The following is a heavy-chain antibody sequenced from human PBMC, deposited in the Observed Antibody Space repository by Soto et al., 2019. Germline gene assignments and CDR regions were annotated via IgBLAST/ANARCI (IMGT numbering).Heavy chain of an antibody. CDR3: ARHYGDYRGNFDY. CDR1: GFTVSSNY. V-gene: IGHV3-53*04. CDR2: IYSGGST. D-gene: IGHD4-17*01. J-gene: IGHJ4*02. Sequence: EVQLVESGGGLVQPGGSLRLSCAASGFTVSSNYMSWVRQAPGKGLEWVSVIYSGGSTYYADSVKGRFTISRHNSKNTLYLQMNSLRAEDTAVYYCARHYGDYRGNFDYWGQGPLVTVSS.